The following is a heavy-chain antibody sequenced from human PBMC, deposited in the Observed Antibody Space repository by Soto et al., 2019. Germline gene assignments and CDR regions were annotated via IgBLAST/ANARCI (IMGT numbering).Heavy chain of an antibody. J-gene: IGHJ5*02. Sequence: QLQLQESGPGLVKPSETLSPTCTVSGGSISSSSYFRGWIRQPPGKGLECIGSISYSGTTSSKPSLNSRATTTVHTSKIPVSLNLSSVTAADTAVYSGARGDEDDDGLGFGPLGHGTLVTVSS. D-gene: IGHD1-1*01. CDR3: ARGDEDDDGLGFGP. V-gene: IGHV4-39*01. CDR2: ISYSGTT. CDR1: GGSISSSSYF.